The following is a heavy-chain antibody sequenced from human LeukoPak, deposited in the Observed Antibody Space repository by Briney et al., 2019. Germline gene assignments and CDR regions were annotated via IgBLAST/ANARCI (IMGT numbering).Heavy chain of an antibody. CDR2: IYYSGST. J-gene: IGHJ4*02. D-gene: IGHD3-16*02. CDR1: GGSIGSYY. Sequence: PSETLSLTCTVSGGSIGSYYWSWIRQPPGKGLEWIGYIYYSGSTNYNPSLKSRVTISVDTSKNQFSLKLSSVTAADTAVYYCARTVSGLNDYVWGSYRSRPPHYFDYWGQGTLVTVSS. CDR3: ARTVSGLNDYVWGSYRSRPPHYFDY. V-gene: IGHV4-59*08.